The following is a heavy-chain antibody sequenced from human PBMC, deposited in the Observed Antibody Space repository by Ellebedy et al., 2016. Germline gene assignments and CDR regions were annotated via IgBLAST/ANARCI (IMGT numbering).Heavy chain of an antibody. V-gene: IGHV4-39*07. CDR2: IYYSGST. Sequence: SETLSLTXTVSGGSISSSSYYWGWIRQPPGKGLEWIGSIYYSGSTNYNPSLKSRVTISVDTSKNQFSLKLSSVTAADTAVYYCARVSPDYGGNSGYWYFDLWGRGTLVTVSS. J-gene: IGHJ2*01. D-gene: IGHD4-23*01. CDR1: GGSISSSSYY. CDR3: ARVSPDYGGNSGYWYFDL.